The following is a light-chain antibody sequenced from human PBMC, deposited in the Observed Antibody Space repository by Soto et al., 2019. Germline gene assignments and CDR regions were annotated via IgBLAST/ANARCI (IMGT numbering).Light chain of an antibody. Sequence: EIVLTQSPATLSLSPGERATLSCRASQSVSSYLAWYQQKPGQAPRLLIYDASNRATGIPARFNGSGSGTDFTLTISSLEPEDFAVYYCRQRSNGPVKYTYGQGPKLEIK. CDR1: QSVSSY. CDR2: DAS. V-gene: IGKV3-11*01. J-gene: IGKJ2*01. CDR3: RQRSNGPVKYT.